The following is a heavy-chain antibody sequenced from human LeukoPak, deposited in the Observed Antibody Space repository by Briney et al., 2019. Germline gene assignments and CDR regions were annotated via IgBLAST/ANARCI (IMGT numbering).Heavy chain of an antibody. V-gene: IGHV3-21*01. CDR3: ARDRLMGRSRGVVVQ. CDR1: GFTLSTFA. Sequence: PGGSLRLSCAVSGFTLSTFAMTWVRQAPGKGLEWVSSISSGGTYIYYAESVRGRSTISRDNTKNFLYLQLSTLRVEDTAVYYCARDRLMGRSRGVVVQWGQGTLVTVSS. CDR2: ISSGGTYI. D-gene: IGHD2-15*01. J-gene: IGHJ4*02.